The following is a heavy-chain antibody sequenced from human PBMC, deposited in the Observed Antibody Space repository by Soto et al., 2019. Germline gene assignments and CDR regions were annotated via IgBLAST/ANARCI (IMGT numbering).Heavy chain of an antibody. D-gene: IGHD1-26*01. Sequence: QVQLVQSGAEVKKPGASVKVSCKASGYTFTSYGISWVRQAPGQGLEWMGWISAYNGNTNYAQKLQGRVTMTTDTSTSTAYRELRSLRSDDTAVYYCAREGGKNYYYYYYMDVWGKGTTVTVSS. CDR2: ISAYNGNT. CDR1: GYTFTSYG. CDR3: AREGGKNYYYYYYMDV. J-gene: IGHJ6*03. V-gene: IGHV1-18*01.